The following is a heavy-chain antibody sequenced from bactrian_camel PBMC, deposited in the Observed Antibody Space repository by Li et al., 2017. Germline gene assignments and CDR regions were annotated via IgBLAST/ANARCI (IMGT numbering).Heavy chain of an antibody. CDR1: GFTFSSYA. V-gene: IGHV3S42*01. Sequence: VQLVESGGGLVQPGVSLRLSCAASGFTFSSYAMSWVRQTPGKGLEWVSGIHSSGRDTRYADSVKGRFTVSQGNAGTYLEMHNLTPEDTARYYCAADPTFLIPALRLRPRAYRFMGPGTQVTVS. CDR2: IHSSGRDT. J-gene: IGHJ4*01. D-gene: IGHD3*01.